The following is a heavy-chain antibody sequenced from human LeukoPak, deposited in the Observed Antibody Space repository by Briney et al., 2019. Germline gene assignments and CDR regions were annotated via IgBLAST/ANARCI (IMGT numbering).Heavy chain of an antibody. Sequence: GGSLRLSCAASGFTFDSYAMSWVRQAPGKGLGWVLAVSRFGGTTYYADSAKGRFTISRDNSNNTVYLQMNSLRVGDTALYYCVKHVGSRWSNNRFDPWGQGTLVTVS. V-gene: IGHV3-23*01. CDR2: VSRFGGTT. D-gene: IGHD6-13*01. CDR1: GFTFDSYA. CDR3: VKHVGSRWSNNRFDP. J-gene: IGHJ5*02.